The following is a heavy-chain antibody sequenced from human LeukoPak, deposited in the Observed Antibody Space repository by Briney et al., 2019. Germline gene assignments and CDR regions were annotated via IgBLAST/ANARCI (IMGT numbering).Heavy chain of an antibody. D-gene: IGHD3-3*01. V-gene: IGHV3-30*02. CDR1: GFSFTSYG. J-gene: IGHJ3*02. Sequence: GRSLRLSCVASGFSFTSYGMHWVRQAPGKGLEWVPFIRYDGSNKYYADSVKGRFTISRDNSKNTLYLQMNSLRAEDTAVYYCAKDHTFWSGYYNDAFDIWGQGTMVTVSS. CDR3: AKDHTFWSGYYNDAFDI. CDR2: IRYDGSNK.